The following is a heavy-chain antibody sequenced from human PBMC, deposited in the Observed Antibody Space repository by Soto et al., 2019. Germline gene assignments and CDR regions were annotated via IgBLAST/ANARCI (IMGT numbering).Heavy chain of an antibody. V-gene: IGHV1-3*01. CDR1: GYTFTSYA. CDR2: IYAGNGNT. CDR3: ARVYCSTTSCLDFEY. J-gene: IGHJ4*02. D-gene: IGHD2-2*01. Sequence: QVHLVQSGAEVKKPGASVKVSCKASGYTFTSYAIHWVRQAPGQRLEWMGWIYAGNGNTKYSQKFQGRVTITRDTSASTGYMELSSLRSEDTAVYYCARVYCSTTSCLDFEYWGQGTLVTVSS.